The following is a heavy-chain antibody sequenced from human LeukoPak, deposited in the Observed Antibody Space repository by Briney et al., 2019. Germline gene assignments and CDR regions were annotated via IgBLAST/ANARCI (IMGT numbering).Heavy chain of an antibody. V-gene: IGHV1-46*02. D-gene: IGHD6-13*01. CDR1: GGTFNSYA. Sequence: ASVKVSCKASGGTFNSYAISWVRQAPGQGLEWMGIINPSGGSTSYAQKFQGRVTMTRDTSTSTVYMELSSLRSEDTAVYYCARDRVSWLQEGNWFDPWGQGTLVTVSS. CDR2: INPSGGST. J-gene: IGHJ5*02. CDR3: ARDRVSWLQEGNWFDP.